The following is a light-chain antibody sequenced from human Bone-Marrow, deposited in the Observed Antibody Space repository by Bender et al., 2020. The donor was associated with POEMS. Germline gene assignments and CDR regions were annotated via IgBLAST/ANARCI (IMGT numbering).Light chain of an antibody. V-gene: IGLV1-44*01. CDR3: SSYAGNNFVV. CDR1: SSNIGAHA. Sequence: QSVLTQPPSASGTPGQRVTISCSGGSSNIGAHAVNWYQHLPGTAPKLLIYSSHRRPSEVPDRFSGSRSGTSASLAISGLQAEDEADYYCSSYAGNNFVVFGGGTKLTVL. CDR2: SSH. J-gene: IGLJ2*01.